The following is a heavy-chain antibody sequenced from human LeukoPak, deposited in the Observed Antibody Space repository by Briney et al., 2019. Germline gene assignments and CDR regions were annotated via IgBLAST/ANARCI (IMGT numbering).Heavy chain of an antibody. V-gene: IGHV4-34*01. CDR1: GGSFSGYY. CDR3: ASRRPGTHWFDP. J-gene: IGHJ5*02. Sequence: SETLSLTCAVYGGSFSGYYWSWIRQPPGKGLEWIGEINHSGSTNYNPSLKSRVTISVDASKNQFSLKLSSVTAADTAVYYCASRRPGTHWFDPWGQGTLVTVSS. D-gene: IGHD6-13*01. CDR2: INHSGST.